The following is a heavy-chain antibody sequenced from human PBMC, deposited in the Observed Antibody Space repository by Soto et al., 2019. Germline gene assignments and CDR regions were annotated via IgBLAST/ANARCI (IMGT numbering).Heavy chain of an antibody. CDR2: ISGSGGST. J-gene: IGHJ6*02. Sequence: PGGSLRLSCAASGFTFSSYAMSWVRQAPGKGLEWVSAISGSGGSTYYADSVKGRFTISRDNSKNTLYLQMNSLRAEDTAVYYCAKTRGYSYGRNYYYYGMDVWGQGTTVTVS. CDR1: GFTFSSYA. V-gene: IGHV3-23*01. CDR3: AKTRGYSYGRNYYYYGMDV. D-gene: IGHD5-18*01.